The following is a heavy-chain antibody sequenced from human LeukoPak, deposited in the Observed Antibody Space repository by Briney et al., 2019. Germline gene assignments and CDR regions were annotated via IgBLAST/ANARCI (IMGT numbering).Heavy chain of an antibody. CDR1: GFAFSRFA. V-gene: IGHV3-23*01. Sequence: QPGGSLRLSCSASGFAFSRFAMIGVRHLPGKGVDWVSTISGNGHQTYYGDSVTGRFSVSRDNSKNILYLQMDSLRADDSALYYCAKDANYYDSSGFFSPFDYWGQGTLVTVSS. CDR3: AKDANYYDSSGFFSPFDY. J-gene: IGHJ4*02. D-gene: IGHD3-22*01. CDR2: ISGNGHQT.